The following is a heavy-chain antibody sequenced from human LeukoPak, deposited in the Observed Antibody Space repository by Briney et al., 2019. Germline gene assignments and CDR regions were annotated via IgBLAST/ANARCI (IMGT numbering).Heavy chain of an antibody. J-gene: IGHJ4*02. V-gene: IGHV3-15*01. CDR1: GFTFNNAW. D-gene: IGHD3-10*01. CDR2: IKSQANGGTT. CDR3: TTYGSGRKFDY. Sequence: SGGSLRLSCAASGFTFNNAWMNWVRQAPGKGLEWVGRIKSQANGGTTDYAAPVKGRSTISRDDSKNTLYLQMNSLKTEDTAVYYCTTYGSGRKFDYWGQGILVTVSS.